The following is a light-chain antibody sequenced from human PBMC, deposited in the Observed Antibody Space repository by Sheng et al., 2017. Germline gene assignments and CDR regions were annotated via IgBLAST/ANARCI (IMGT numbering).Light chain of an antibody. CDR3: QQYNDWPLT. CDR2: GAS. CDR1: QNIRSN. J-gene: IGKJ3*01. Sequence: EIVMTQSPATLSLSPGERATLSCRASQNIRSNLAWYQQKRGQAPRLLIYGASTRATAIPATFSGSGSGTEFTLIITSLQSEDFAVYCCQQYNDWPLTFGPGTKVDIK. V-gene: IGKV3-15*01.